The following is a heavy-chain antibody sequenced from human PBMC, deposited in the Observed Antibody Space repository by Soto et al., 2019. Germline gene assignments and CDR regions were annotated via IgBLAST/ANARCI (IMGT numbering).Heavy chain of an antibody. CDR3: ARLPLRGGVVVVAATRQYYYYYGMDV. Sequence: PGESLKISCKGSGYSFTSYWIIWVRQMPGKGLEWMGRIDPSDSYTNYSPSFQGHVTISADKSISTAYLQWSSLKASDTAMYYCARLPLRGGVVVVAATRQYYYYYGMDVWGQGTTVTVSS. CDR2: IDPSDSYT. J-gene: IGHJ6*02. V-gene: IGHV5-10-1*01. CDR1: GYSFTSYW. D-gene: IGHD2-15*01.